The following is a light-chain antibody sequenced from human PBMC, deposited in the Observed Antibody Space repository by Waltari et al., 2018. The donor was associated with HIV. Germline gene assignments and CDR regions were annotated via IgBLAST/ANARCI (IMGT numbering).Light chain of an antibody. CDR3: QSADSSGSSWV. V-gene: IGLV3-25*03. CDR1: SLPKQY. Sequence: SYELTQPPSVSVSPGQTARITCPGDSLPKQYVYWYQQRPGRAPVLVIYKDSERPSAIPERFSGSRSGTTVTLTISGVQADDEADYYCQSADSSGSSWVFGGGTKLTV. CDR2: KDS. J-gene: IGLJ3*02.